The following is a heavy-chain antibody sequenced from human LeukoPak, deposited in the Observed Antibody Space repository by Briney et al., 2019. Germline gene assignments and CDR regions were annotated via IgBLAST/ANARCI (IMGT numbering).Heavy chain of an antibody. Sequence: SETLSLTCTVFGYSISSGYYWGWIRQPPGKGLEWIGSIYHSGSTYYNPSLKSRVTISVDTSKNQFSLKLSSVTAADTAVYYCARETPGPGIAAGGWFDPWGQGTLVTVSS. J-gene: IGHJ5*02. CDR3: ARETPGPGIAAGGWFDP. D-gene: IGHD6-13*01. CDR2: IYHSGST. V-gene: IGHV4-38-2*02. CDR1: GYSISSGYY.